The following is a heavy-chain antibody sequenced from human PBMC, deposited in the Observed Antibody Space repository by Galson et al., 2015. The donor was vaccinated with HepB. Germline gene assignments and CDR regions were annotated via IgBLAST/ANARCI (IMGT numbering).Heavy chain of an antibody. Sequence: PALVKPTQTLTLTCTFSGFSLSTSGVGVGWIRQPPGKALEWLALIYWDDDKRYSPSLKSRLTITKDSSKNQVVLTMTNMDPVDTATYYCAHRRVPAKAGLVFDYWGQGTLVTVSS. D-gene: IGHD6-19*01. J-gene: IGHJ4*02. CDR3: AHRRVPAKAGLVFDY. CDR1: GFSLSTSGVG. CDR2: IYWDDDK. V-gene: IGHV2-5*02.